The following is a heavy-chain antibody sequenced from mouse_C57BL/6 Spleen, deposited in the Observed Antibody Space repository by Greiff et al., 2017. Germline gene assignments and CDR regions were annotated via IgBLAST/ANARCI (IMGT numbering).Heavy chain of an antibody. CDR2: IDPSDSYT. CDR1: GYTFTSYW. Sequence: QVQLQQPGAELVMPGASVKLSCKASGYTFTSYWMHWVKQRPGQGLEWIGEIDPSDSYTNYNQKFKGKSTLTVDKSSSTAYMQLSSLTSEDSAVYYCARWGIYYYGSFPYFDYWGQGTTLTVSS. J-gene: IGHJ2*01. V-gene: IGHV1-69*01. D-gene: IGHD1-1*01. CDR3: ARWGIYYYGSFPYFDY.